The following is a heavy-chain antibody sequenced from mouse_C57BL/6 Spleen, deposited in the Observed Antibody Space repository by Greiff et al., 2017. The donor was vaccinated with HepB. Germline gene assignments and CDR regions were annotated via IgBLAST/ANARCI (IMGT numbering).Heavy chain of an antibody. CDR2: IDPSDSYT. Sequence: VQLQQSGAELVKPGASVKLSCKASGYTFTSYWMQWVKQRPGQGLEWIGEIDPSDSYTNYNQKFKGKATLTVDTSSSTAYMQLSSLTSEDSAVYYCARQITTVDYWGQGTTLTVSS. CDR1: GYTFTSYW. J-gene: IGHJ2*01. CDR3: ARQITTVDY. V-gene: IGHV1-50*01. D-gene: IGHD1-1*01.